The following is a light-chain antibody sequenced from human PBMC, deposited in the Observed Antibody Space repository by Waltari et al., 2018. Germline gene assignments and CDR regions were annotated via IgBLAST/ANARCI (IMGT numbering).Light chain of an antibody. V-gene: IGKV1-9*01. CDR1: QDITEY. CDR3: QQVKSYPLT. CDR2: AAS. J-gene: IGKJ4*01. Sequence: DIQLTQSPSFLSASVGDRVTITCRASQDITEYLVWYQQKPGKAPKLLIYAASNLQSGAPSRFSGGGSGTRFSLTINRLQPEDFATYYCQQVKSYPLTFGGGTKVEIK.